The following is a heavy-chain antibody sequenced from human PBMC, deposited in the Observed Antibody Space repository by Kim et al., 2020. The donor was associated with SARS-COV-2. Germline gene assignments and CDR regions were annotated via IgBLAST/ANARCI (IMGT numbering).Heavy chain of an antibody. J-gene: IGHJ4*01. CDR1: GFTFDDYA. V-gene: IGHV3-9*01. Sequence: GGSLRLSCAASGFTFDDYAMHWVRQAPGKGLEWVSGISWNSGSIGYADSVKGRFTISRDNAKNSLYLQMNSLRAEDTALYYCAKGVKYSSSWYYFDYWG. CDR2: ISWNSGSI. CDR3: AKGVKYSSSWYYFDY. D-gene: IGHD6-13*01.